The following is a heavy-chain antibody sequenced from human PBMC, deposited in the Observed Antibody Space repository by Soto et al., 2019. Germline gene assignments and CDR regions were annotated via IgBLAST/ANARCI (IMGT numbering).Heavy chain of an antibody. J-gene: IGHJ4*02. CDR3: AKDQQRYANLFDC. CDR1: GLPFSSYA. V-gene: IGHV3-23*01. Sequence: PGGSLRLSCAASGLPFSSYAMSWVRQAPGKGLEWVSAVSGGGSSTYYADSVRGRFTISRDNSKNTLYLQMSSLRAEDTALYYCAKDQQRYANLFDCWGQGTLVTVSS. D-gene: IGHD7-27*01. CDR2: VSGGGSST.